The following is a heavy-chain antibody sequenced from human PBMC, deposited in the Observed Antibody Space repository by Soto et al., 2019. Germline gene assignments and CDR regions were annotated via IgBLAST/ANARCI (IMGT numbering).Heavy chain of an antibody. CDR3: ARDQVKGTMTIP. J-gene: IGHJ5*02. CDR2: IWYDGSNK. CDR1: GFTFSSYG. V-gene: IGHV3-33*01. Sequence: PGGSLRLSCAASGFTFSSYGMHWVRQAPGKGLGWVAVIWYDGSNKYYADSVKGRFTISRDNSKNTLYLQMNSLSAEETAVYHCARDQVKGTMTIPWCRGTLGT. D-gene: IGHD4-17*01.